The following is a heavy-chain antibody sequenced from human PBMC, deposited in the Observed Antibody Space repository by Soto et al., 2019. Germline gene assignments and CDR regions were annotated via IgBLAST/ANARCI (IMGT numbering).Heavy chain of an antibody. CDR2: IYYSGST. CDR3: ARHECCGGDCYTFAY. Sequence: ASESPGLTCSVCRGCMSSYYLSWFLQHPGKGVEWIGYIYYSGSTNYNPCLKSRVTISVDTSKNQFSLKLSSVTGADTAVYYCARHECCGGDCYTFAYWGQGTLVTVSS. D-gene: IGHD2-21*01. J-gene: IGHJ4*02. CDR1: RGCMSSYY. V-gene: IGHV4-59*08.